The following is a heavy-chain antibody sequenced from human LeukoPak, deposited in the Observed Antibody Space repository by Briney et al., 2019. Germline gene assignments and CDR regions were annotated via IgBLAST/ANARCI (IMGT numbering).Heavy chain of an antibody. Sequence: ASVKVSCKASGYTFTGYYMHWVRPAPGQGLEWMGWINPNSGGTNYAQKFQGRVTMTRATSISTAYMELSRLRSDDTAVYDCARVYYDFWSGSNYFDYWGQGTLVTVSS. D-gene: IGHD3-3*01. J-gene: IGHJ4*02. CDR2: INPNSGGT. CDR1: GYTFTGYY. V-gene: IGHV1-2*02. CDR3: ARVYYDFWSGSNYFDY.